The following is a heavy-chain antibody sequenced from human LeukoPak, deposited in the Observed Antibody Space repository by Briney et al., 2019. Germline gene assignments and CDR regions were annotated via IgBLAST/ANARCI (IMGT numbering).Heavy chain of an antibody. CDR3: AKSGGYGLIDY. D-gene: IGHD1-26*01. J-gene: IGHJ4*02. CDR2: IYSSGST. V-gene: IGHV4-39*01. CDR1: GASISGRGYY. Sequence: PSETRSLTRTVSGASISGRGYYWGWILHPPGKGLEWIGSIYSSGSTYYNASLQSRVTISIETSKNQISLRLNSVTAADTAMYYCAKSGGYGLIDYWGQGTLVTVSS.